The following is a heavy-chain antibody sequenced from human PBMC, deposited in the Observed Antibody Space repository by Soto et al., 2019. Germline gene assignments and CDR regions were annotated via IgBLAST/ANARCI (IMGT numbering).Heavy chain of an antibody. J-gene: IGHJ1*01. D-gene: IGHD6-19*01. V-gene: IGHV3-30*18. CDR2: ISSHGRHQ. CDR3: AQDLGSSGWEYFHH. Sequence: QLVESGGGMVPPGKSLRLSCTGSGFNFGNFAVHWVRQTPVKGLEWVAVISSHGRHQYYSDSAKGRFTISRDNSNNTLHLQLSSLRLEDKAVYYCAQDLGSSGWEYFHHWGQGTLVTVSS. CDR1: GFNFGNFA.